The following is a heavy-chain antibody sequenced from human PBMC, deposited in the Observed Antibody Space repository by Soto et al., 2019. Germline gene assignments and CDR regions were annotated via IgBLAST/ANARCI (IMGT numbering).Heavy chain of an antibody. J-gene: IGHJ4*02. CDR3: ARVSYFDNSGYYYYFDN. CDR1: GYSISSGYF. CDR2: IYHSGIT. D-gene: IGHD3-22*01. Sequence: LSLTCAVSGYSISSGYFWGWIRQPPGKGLEWIGNIYHSGITYYNPSLKRRVTISVDTSKNQVSLKLSSVTAADTAVFYCARVSYFDNSGYYYYFDNWGQGTLVTVSS. V-gene: IGHV4-38-2*01.